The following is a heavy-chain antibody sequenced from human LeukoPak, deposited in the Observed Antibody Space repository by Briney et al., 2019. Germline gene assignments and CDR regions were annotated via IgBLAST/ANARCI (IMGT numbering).Heavy chain of an antibody. D-gene: IGHD6-13*01. V-gene: IGHV3-11*01. J-gene: IGHJ6*03. CDR2: ISSSGSTI. CDR3: ARAESSSWYSNYYYYYYMDV. CDR1: GFTFSDYY. Sequence: PGGSLRLSCAASGFTFSDYYVSWIRQAPGKGLEWVSYISSSGSTIYYADSVKGRFTISRDNAKNSLYLQMNSLRAEDTAVYYCARAESSSWYSNYYYYYYMDVWGKGTTVTVSS.